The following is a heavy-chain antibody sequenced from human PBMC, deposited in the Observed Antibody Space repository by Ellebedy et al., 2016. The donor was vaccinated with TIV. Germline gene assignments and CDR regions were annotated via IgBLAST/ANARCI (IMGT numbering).Heavy chain of an antibody. CDR2: ITGSGDRT. J-gene: IGHJ4*02. CDR1: GFTFNSYA. D-gene: IGHD3-10*01. V-gene: IGHV3-23*01. CDR3: AKDSGKYGWNSEY. Sequence: GESLKISCAASGFTFNSYAMSWVRQAPGKGLEWVSAITGSGDRTFYADSVKGRFTVSRDTSKNTLYLQMNSLRAENTAIYYCAKDSGKYGWNSEYWGQGTQVTVSS.